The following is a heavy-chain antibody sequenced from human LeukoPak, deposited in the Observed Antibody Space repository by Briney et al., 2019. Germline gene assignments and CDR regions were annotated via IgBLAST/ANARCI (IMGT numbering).Heavy chain of an antibody. Sequence: SETLSLTCTVSGGSISSYYWSWIRQPPGKGLEWIGYIYYSGSTNYNPSLKSRVTISVDTSKNQFSLKLSSVTAADTAVYYCARGLYSSSWSGAFDIWGQGTMVTVSS. D-gene: IGHD6-13*01. CDR1: GGSISSYY. V-gene: IGHV4-59*01. CDR3: ARGLYSSSWSGAFDI. CDR2: IYYSGST. J-gene: IGHJ3*02.